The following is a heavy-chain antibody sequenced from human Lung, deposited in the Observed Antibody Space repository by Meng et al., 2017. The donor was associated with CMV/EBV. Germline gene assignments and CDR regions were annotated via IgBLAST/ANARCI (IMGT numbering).Heavy chain of an antibody. D-gene: IGHD2-2*01. V-gene: IGHV4-34*01. J-gene: IGHJ6*04. CDR3: ARGTVTSRVIVPPFAIKIVYGMDV. CDR2: INHSGST. CDR1: GGSFSGYF. Sequence: GSXRLXCAVYGGSFSGYFWSWIRQPPGKGLEWIGEINHSGSTNYNPSLKSRVTISVDTSKNQFFLKLSSVTAADTAVYYCARGTVTSRVIVPPFAIKIVYGMDVWXKGTTVTVSS.